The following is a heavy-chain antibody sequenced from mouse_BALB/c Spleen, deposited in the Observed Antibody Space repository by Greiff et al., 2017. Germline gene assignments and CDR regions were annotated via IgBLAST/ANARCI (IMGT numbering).Heavy chain of an antibody. D-gene: IGHD2-10*02. J-gene: IGHJ3*01. Sequence: EVKLQESGPELVKPGASVKIPCKASGYTFTDYNMDWVKQSHGKSLEWIGDINPNNGGTIYNQKFKGKATLTVDKSSSTAYMELRSLTSEDTAVYYCARRQYGNYGLAYWGQGTLVTVSA. V-gene: IGHV1-18*01. CDR1: GYTFTDYN. CDR2: INPNNGGT. CDR3: ARRQYGNYGLAY.